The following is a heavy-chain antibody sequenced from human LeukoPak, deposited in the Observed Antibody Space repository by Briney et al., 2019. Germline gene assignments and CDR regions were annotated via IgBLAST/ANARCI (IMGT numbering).Heavy chain of an antibody. V-gene: IGHV5-51*01. Sequence: GESLKISCKGSGYSFTSYWIGWVRQMPGKGLEWMGIIYPGDSDTGYSPSFQGQVTISADKSISTAYLQWSSLKASDTAMYYCARRAYYYASGSYIWFDPWGQGTLVTVSS. D-gene: IGHD3-10*01. CDR3: ARRAYYYASGSYIWFDP. CDR1: GYSFTSYW. CDR2: IYPGDSDT. J-gene: IGHJ5*02.